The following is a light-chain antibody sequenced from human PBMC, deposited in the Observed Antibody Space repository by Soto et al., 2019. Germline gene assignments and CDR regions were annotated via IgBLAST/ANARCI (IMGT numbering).Light chain of an antibody. J-gene: IGKJ1*01. V-gene: IGKV1-5*03. CDR2: KAS. Sequence: IQMTQSPSPLSGSVGDRVTITGRASQTISSWLAWYQQKPGKAPKLLIYKASTLKSGVPSRFSGSGSGTEFTLTICSLQPDDFATYYCQHYNSYSEAFGQGTKVDIK. CDR3: QHYNSYSEA. CDR1: QTISSW.